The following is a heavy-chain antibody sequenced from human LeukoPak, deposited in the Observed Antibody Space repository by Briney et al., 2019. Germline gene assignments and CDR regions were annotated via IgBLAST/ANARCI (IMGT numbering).Heavy chain of an antibody. J-gene: IGHJ4*02. Sequence: GGSLRLSCAASGFTFSSYAMSWVRQASGKGLEWVSAISGSGSSTYYADSVKGRFTISRDNSKNTLYLQMNSLRAEDTAIYYCAKETTVTTCGYWGQGTLVTVSS. V-gene: IGHV3-23*01. CDR2: ISGSGSST. CDR3: AKETTVTTCGY. D-gene: IGHD4-17*01. CDR1: GFTFSSYA.